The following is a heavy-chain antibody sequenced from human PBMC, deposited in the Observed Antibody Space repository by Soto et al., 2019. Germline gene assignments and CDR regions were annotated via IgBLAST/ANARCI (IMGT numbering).Heavy chain of an antibody. D-gene: IGHD6-13*01. CDR3: AKFGIADVFDI. CDR1: GFTFSIYG. Sequence: QVQLVESGGGVVQPGRSLRLSCAASGFTFSIYGMNWVRQAPGKGLEWVAVISYDGSNKYYGDSVKGRFTISRDNSKNSLHLQMNNLRAEDTAVYYCAKFGIADVFDIWGQGTMVTVSS. V-gene: IGHV3-30*18. CDR2: ISYDGSNK. J-gene: IGHJ3*02.